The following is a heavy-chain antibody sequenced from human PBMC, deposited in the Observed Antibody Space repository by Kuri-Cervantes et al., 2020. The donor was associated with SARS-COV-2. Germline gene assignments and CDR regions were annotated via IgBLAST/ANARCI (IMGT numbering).Heavy chain of an antibody. CDR1: GGSISSYY. CDR3: ARLSSIAAPTDY. J-gene: IGHJ4*02. V-gene: IGHV4-59*08. Sequence: SETLSLTCTVSGGSISSYYWSWIRQPPGKGLKWIGSIYHSGSTYYNPSLKSRVTISVDTSKNQFSLKLSSVTATDTAVYYCARLSSIAAPTDYWGQGALVTVSS. CDR2: IYHSGST. D-gene: IGHD6-6*01.